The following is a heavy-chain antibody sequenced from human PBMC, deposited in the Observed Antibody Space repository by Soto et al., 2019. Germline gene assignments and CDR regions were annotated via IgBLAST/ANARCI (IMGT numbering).Heavy chain of an antibody. CDR2: ISAYNGNT. Sequence: ASVKVSCQASDYTFTSYGISWVRQAPGQGLEWMGWISAYNGNTNYAQKLQGRVTMTTDTSTSTAYMELRSLRSDDTAVYYCARSGEQLRGYYYYYGMDVWGQGTTVTVSS. CDR1: DYTFTSYG. J-gene: IGHJ6*02. CDR3: ARSGEQLRGYYYYYGMDV. D-gene: IGHD3-10*01. V-gene: IGHV1-18*01.